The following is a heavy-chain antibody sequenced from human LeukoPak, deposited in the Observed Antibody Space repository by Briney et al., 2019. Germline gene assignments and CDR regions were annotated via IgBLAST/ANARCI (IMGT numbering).Heavy chain of an antibody. J-gene: IGHJ4*02. CDR3: TLYNY. CDR2: INPDNGNT. Sequence: ASVKASCKASGYTFTSYAMNWVRQAPGQRLEWMGCINPDNGNTKYSQEFQGRVTITRDTSATTAYMELSSLRSEDMAVYYCTLYNYWGQGTLVTVSS. CDR1: GYTFTSYA. D-gene: IGHD2-2*02. V-gene: IGHV1-3*03.